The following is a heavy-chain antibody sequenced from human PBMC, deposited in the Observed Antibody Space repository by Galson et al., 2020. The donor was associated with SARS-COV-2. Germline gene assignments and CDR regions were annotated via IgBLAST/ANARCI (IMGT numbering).Heavy chain of an antibody. CDR3: ARESYYYDSSGYYHPYYFDY. D-gene: IGHD3-22*01. CDR2: IYYSGST. CDR1: GGSISSYY. J-gene: IGHJ4*02. V-gene: IGHV4-59*13. Sequence: SETLSLTCTVSGGSISSYYWSWIRQPPGKGLEWIGYIYYSGSTHYNPSLKSRVTISVDTSKNQFSLKLSSVTDADTAVYYCARESYYYDSSGYYHPYYFDYWGQGTLVTVSS.